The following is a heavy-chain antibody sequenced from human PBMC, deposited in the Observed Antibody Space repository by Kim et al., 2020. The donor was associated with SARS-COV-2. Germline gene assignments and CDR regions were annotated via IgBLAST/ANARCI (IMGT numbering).Heavy chain of an antibody. CDR1: GGSISSSSYY. Sequence: WETLSLTCTVPGGSISSSSYYWGWIRQPPGKGLEWIGSIYYSGSTYYNPSLKSRVTISVDTSKNQFPLKLSSVTAADTAVYYCASDETYYYDRSVIGYG. CDR3: ASDETYYYDRSVIGYG. CDR2: IYYSGST. D-gene: IGHD3-22*01. V-gene: IGHV4-39*01. J-gene: IGHJ6*01.